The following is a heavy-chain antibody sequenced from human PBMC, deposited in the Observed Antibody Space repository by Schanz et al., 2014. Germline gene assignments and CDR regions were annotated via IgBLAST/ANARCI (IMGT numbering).Heavy chain of an antibody. CDR3: AKRCSSTSCSHGAFDI. CDR1: GFTVSDNY. Sequence: EVQLVESGGGLVQPGGSLRLSCAASGFTVSDNYLTWVRQAPGKGLEWVSLIYGGGSTYYADPVKGRFTISRHNSKNTLYLQMNSLRDEDTAMYYCAKRCSSTSCSHGAFDIWGQGTMVTVSS. V-gene: IGHV3-53*04. D-gene: IGHD2-2*01. CDR2: IYGGGST. J-gene: IGHJ3*02.